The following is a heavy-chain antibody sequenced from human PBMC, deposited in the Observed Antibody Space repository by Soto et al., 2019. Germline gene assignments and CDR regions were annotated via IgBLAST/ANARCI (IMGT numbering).Heavy chain of an antibody. J-gene: IGHJ4*02. Sequence: ASVKVSCKASGYTFTNYYMHWVRQAPGQGLEWMGIINPSGGSTTYAQKFQGRVTITRDTSASTAYMELSSLRSEDTAVYYCARVPRRYSYGPFDYWGQGTLVTVSS. D-gene: IGHD5-18*01. V-gene: IGHV1-46*01. CDR2: INPSGGST. CDR3: ARVPRRYSYGPFDY. CDR1: GYTFTNYY.